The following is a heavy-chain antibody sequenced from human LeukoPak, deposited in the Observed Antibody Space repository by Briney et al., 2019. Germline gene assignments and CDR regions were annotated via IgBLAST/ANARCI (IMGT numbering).Heavy chain of an antibody. D-gene: IGHD3-22*01. Sequence: ASVKISCKVSGYTLTELSMHWVRQAPGKGLEWMGGFDPEDGETFYAQKFQGRVTMTEDTSTDTAYMELSSLRSEDTAVYYCATDYYYDSSGSYYTVDYWGQGTLVTVSS. CDR1: GYTLTELS. V-gene: IGHV1-24*01. CDR3: ATDYYYDSSGSYYTVDY. J-gene: IGHJ4*02. CDR2: FDPEDGET.